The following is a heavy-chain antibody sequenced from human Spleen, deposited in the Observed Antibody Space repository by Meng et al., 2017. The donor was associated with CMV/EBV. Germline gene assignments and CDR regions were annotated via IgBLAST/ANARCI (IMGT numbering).Heavy chain of an antibody. J-gene: IGHJ5*02. D-gene: IGHD2-8*01. Sequence: GGSLRLSCVASGFTFSSYSMIWVRQAPGKGLEWVAVISYDGSNKYYADSVKGRFTISRDNSKNTLYLQMNSLRAEDTAVYYCARVNIVLMVYGGGFDPWGQGTLVTVSS. CDR3: ARVNIVLMVYGGGFDP. V-gene: IGHV3-30*03. CDR1: GFTFSSYS. CDR2: ISYDGSNK.